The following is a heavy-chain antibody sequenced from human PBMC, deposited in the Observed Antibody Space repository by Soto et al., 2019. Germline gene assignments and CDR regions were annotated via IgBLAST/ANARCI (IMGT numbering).Heavy chain of an antibody. CDR2: INSTSSYT. Sequence: GGSLRLSCAASGFTFSDYYMSWIRQAPGKGLEWISYINSTSSYTNYADSVKGRFTISRDNAKNSLYLQMNSLRDEDAAVYYCARERGYCTLSSCCSNWLDPWGQGTLVTVSS. D-gene: IGHD2-2*01. V-gene: IGHV3-11*06. J-gene: IGHJ5*02. CDR3: ARERGYCTLSSCCSNWLDP. CDR1: GFTFSDYY.